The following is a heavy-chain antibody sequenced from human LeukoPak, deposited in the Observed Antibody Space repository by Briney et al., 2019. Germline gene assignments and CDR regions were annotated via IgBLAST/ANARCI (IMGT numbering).Heavy chain of an antibody. CDR3: ARSPSMVRGEGDY. V-gene: IGHV3-23*01. CDR1: GFTFSSYA. CDR2: ISGSGGST. Sequence: PGGSLRLSCAASGFTFSSYAMNWVRQAPGKGLEWVSAISGSGGSTYYADSVKGRFTISRDNSKNTLFLQMNSLRAEDTAVYYCARSPSMVRGEGDYWGQGTLVTVSS. J-gene: IGHJ4*02. D-gene: IGHD3-10*01.